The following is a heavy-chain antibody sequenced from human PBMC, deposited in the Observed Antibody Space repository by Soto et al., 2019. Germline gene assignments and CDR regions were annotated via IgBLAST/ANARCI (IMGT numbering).Heavy chain of an antibody. CDR1: GYTSADFG. D-gene: IGHD2-2*01. J-gene: IGHJ5*01. V-gene: IGHV1-18*04. CDR2: VSGNNGGS. CDR3: VRDQKYFRVNGNWFDS. Sequence: ASVKVSCKASGYTSADFGISWVRQSPGQGLEWMGWVSGNNGGSNPAQKVQGRITMTLDTSTGVSYMALRSLRSDDTAIYYCVRDQKYFRVNGNWFDSWGQGTLVTVSS.